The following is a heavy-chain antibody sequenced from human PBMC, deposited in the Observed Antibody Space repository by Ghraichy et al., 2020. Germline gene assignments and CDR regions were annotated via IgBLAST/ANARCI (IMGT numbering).Heavy chain of an antibody. Sequence: SETLSLTCTVSGGSISSYYWSWIRQPPGKGLEWIGYIFYTGSTNYNPSLESRVTISVDTSKNQFSLNLSSVTAEETAVYYCARVRCTSTGCYTRFTFDYWGQGTLVTVSS. CDR3: ARVRCTSTGCYTRFTFDY. J-gene: IGHJ4*02. CDR1: GGSISSYY. CDR2: IFYTGST. V-gene: IGHV4-59*01. D-gene: IGHD2-2*02.